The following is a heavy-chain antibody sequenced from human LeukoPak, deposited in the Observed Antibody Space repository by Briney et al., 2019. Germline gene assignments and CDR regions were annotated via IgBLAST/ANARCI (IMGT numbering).Heavy chain of an antibody. CDR1: GYSFTSYW. D-gene: IGHD2-2*01. V-gene: IGHV5-51*07. CDR2: IYPGDSDT. Sequence: GESPKISCKGSGYSFTSYWIGWVHQMPGKVLEWMGIIYPGDSDTRYSPSFQGQVTISADKSISTAYLQWSSLKASDTAMYYCARVMRYQLSDYWGQGTLVTVSS. J-gene: IGHJ4*02. CDR3: ARVMRYQLSDY.